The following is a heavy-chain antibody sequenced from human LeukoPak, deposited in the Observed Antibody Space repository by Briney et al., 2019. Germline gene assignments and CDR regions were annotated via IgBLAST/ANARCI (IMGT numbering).Heavy chain of an antibody. CDR1: GFTVSSNY. Sequence: GGSLRLSCAASGFTVSSNYMSWVRQAPGKGLEWVSVIYSGGSTYYADSVKGRFTISRDNSKNTLYLQMNSLRAEDTAVYYCAREGYSSSWHRFDYWGQGTLVTVSS. CDR3: AREGYSSSWHRFDY. D-gene: IGHD6-13*01. CDR2: IYSGGST. J-gene: IGHJ4*02. V-gene: IGHV3-53*01.